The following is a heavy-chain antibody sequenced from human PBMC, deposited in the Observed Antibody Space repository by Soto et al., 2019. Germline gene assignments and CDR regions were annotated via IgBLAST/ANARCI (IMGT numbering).Heavy chain of an antibody. J-gene: IGHJ4*02. CDR2: INHSGST. D-gene: IGHD4-17*01. Sequence: QVQLQQWGAGLLKPSETLSLTCAVYGGSFSGYYWSWIRQPPGKGLEWIGEINHSGSTNYNPSLKSRVTISVDTSKNQFSLKLSSVTAADTAVYYCAFQSGGLTVTTLDYWGQGTLVTVSS. V-gene: IGHV4-34*01. CDR1: GGSFSGYY. CDR3: AFQSGGLTVTTLDY.